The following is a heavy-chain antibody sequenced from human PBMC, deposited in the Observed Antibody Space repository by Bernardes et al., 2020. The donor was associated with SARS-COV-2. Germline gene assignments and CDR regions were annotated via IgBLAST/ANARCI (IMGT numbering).Heavy chain of an antibody. D-gene: IGHD2-2*02. CDR3: AIVVVPAAISNY. CDR2: ITGSGGST. V-gene: IGHV3-23*01. Sequence: GSLRLSSAASGFTFTSYAMSWVRQAPGKGLEWVSGITGSGGSTYYADSVKGRFTISRDNSKNTVYLQMNSLRAEDTAVYYCAIVVVPAAISNYWGPGTLVTVSS. J-gene: IGHJ4*02. CDR1: GFTFTSYA.